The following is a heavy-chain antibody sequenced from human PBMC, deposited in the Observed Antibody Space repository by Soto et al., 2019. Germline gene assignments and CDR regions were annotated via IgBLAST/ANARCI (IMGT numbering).Heavy chain of an antibody. J-gene: IGHJ6*02. V-gene: IGHV2-5*02. D-gene: IGHD3-10*01. CDR1: GLSLSTSGVS. Sequence: QITLKESGPTLVKPTQTLTLTCTFSGLSLSTSGVSVGWIRQPPGKALEGLGLMYWDDDKRYSPSLEIRLTITKDTSKNQVVLTMINVDPVDTGTYYCAHFSSDRGYSYGMDVWGQGTTVTVSS. CDR3: AHFSSDRGYSYGMDV. CDR2: MYWDDDK.